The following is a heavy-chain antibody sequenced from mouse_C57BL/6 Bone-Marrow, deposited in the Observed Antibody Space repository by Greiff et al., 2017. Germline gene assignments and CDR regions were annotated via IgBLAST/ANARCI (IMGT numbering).Heavy chain of an antibody. CDR3: ARDRKKGDDCYAMDY. J-gene: IGHJ4*01. D-gene: IGHD2-2*01. V-gene: IGHV5-4*01. CDR1: GFTFSSYA. Sequence: EVQGVESGGGLVKPGGSLKLSCAASGFTFSSYAMSWVRQTPEKGLEWVSTISDGGSSTYYPANVKGRFTISRDNAKNTLYLQMIHLKSEDTAMYYCARDRKKGDDCYAMDYWGQGTSVTVSS. CDR2: ISDGGSST.